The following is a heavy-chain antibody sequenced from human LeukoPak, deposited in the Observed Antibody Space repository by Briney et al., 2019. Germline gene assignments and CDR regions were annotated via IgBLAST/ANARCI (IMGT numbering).Heavy chain of an antibody. CDR1: GYSISSGYY. V-gene: IGHV4-38-2*02. D-gene: IGHD1-1*01. Sequence: SETLSLTCTVSGYSISSGYYWGWIRQPPGKGLEWIGSIYHSGSTYYNPSLKSRVTISVDTSKNQFSLKLSSVTAADTAVYYCARFFSTGTTDFDYWGQGTLVTVSS. J-gene: IGHJ4*02. CDR3: ARFFSTGTTDFDY. CDR2: IYHSGST.